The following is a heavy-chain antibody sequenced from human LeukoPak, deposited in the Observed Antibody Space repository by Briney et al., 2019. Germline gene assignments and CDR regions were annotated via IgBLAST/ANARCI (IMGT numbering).Heavy chain of an antibody. CDR3: LGGGPLNAFDI. D-gene: IGHD2-15*01. CDR2: IYSSGST. CDR1: GGSISSYY. J-gene: IGHJ3*02. Sequence: PSETLSLACTVSGGSISSYYWSWIRQPPGKGLEWIGYIYSSGSTNYNPSLKSRVTISVDTSKNQFSLKLSSVTAADTAVYYCLGGGPLNAFDIWGQGTMVTVSS. V-gene: IGHV4-4*09.